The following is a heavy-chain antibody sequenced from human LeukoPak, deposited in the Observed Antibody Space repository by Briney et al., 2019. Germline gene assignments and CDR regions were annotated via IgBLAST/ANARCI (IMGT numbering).Heavy chain of an antibody. CDR2: ISYDGSNK. CDR3: ARTAGEGIDY. CDR1: GFTFSSYG. Sequence: GGSLRLSCAASGFTFSSYGMHGVRQAPGKGLEGVAVISYDGSNKYYADSVKGRFTISRDNSKNTLYLQMNSLRAEDTAVYYCARTAGEGIDYWGQGTLVTVSS. D-gene: IGHD4-17*01. V-gene: IGHV3-30*03. J-gene: IGHJ4*02.